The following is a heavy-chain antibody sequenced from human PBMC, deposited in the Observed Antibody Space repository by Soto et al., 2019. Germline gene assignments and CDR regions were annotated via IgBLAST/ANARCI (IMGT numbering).Heavy chain of an antibody. CDR3: ARDFSFREYSGYDYQNYYYGMDV. V-gene: IGHV4-31*11. CDR1: GGSFSGHS. D-gene: IGHD5-12*01. CDR2: IYYSGST. Sequence: PSETLSLTCADYGGSFSGHSWTWVRQHPGKGLEWIGYIYYSGSTYYNPSLKSRATISVDTSKNQFSLKLSSVTAADTAVYYCARDFSFREYSGYDYQNYYYGMDVWGQGTTVTVSS. J-gene: IGHJ6*02.